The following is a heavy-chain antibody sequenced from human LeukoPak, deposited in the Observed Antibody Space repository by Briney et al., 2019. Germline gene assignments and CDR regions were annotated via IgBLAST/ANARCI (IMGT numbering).Heavy chain of an antibody. Sequence: PGGSLRLSCAASGFTFSSYAMHWVRQAPGKGLEWVAVISYDGSNKYYADSVKGRFTISRDNSKNTLYLQMNSLRAEDTAVYYCARDLSSVAGTPYYYFDYWGQGTLVTVSS. CDR1: GFTFSSYA. V-gene: IGHV3-30-3*01. J-gene: IGHJ4*02. CDR3: ARDLSSVAGTPYYYFDY. CDR2: ISYDGSNK. D-gene: IGHD6-19*01.